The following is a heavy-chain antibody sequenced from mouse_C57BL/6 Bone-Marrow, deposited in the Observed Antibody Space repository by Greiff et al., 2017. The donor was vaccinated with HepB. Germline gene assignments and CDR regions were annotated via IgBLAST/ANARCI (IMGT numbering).Heavy chain of an antibody. Sequence: VQLKQSGGGLVKPGGSLKLSCAASGFTFSDYGMHWVRQAPEKGLEWVAYISSGSSTIYYADTVKGRFTISRDNAKNTLFLQMTSLRSEDTAMYYCAREITTVVADWGQGTTLTVSS. V-gene: IGHV5-17*01. CDR1: GFTFSDYG. D-gene: IGHD1-1*01. CDR2: ISSGSSTI. J-gene: IGHJ2*01. CDR3: AREITTVVAD.